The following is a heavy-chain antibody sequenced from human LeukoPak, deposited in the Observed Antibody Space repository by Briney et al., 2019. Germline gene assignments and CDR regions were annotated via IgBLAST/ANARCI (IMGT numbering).Heavy chain of an antibody. CDR2: IWYDGSNK. Sequence: PGGSLRLSCAASGFTFSSYGMHWVRQAPGKGLEWVAVIWYDGSNKYYADSVKGRFTISRDNAKNSSYLQMNNLRPEDTALYYCATGNDILTSFYEWGLGTLVTVSS. V-gene: IGHV3-33*03. J-gene: IGHJ4*02. CDR3: ATGNDILTSFYE. D-gene: IGHD3-9*01. CDR1: GFTFSSYG.